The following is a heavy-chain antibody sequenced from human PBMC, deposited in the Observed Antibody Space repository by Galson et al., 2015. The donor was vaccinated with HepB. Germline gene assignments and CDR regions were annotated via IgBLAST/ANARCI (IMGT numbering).Heavy chain of an antibody. J-gene: IGHJ5*01. V-gene: IGHV5-51*03. CDR1: GYNFASYW. Sequence: QSGAEVKKPGEFLKISCKGSGYNFASYWIGWVCQMPWKGLEWMGIIYPADSDARYSPSFQGQVMISVDKSISTAYLQWSSLKASDTAIYCGARASYGDYRRTWFDSWGQGTLVTVSS. D-gene: IGHD4-17*01. CDR2: IYPADSDA. CDR3: ARASYGDYRRTWFDS.